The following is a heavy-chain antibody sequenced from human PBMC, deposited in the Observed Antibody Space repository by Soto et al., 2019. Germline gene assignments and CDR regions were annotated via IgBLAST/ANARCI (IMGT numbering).Heavy chain of an antibody. CDR2: IYCDDDK. D-gene: IGHD4-17*01. CDR1: GFSFSTSGMG. J-gene: IGHJ1*01. CDR3: AHSPPPTVTTSAEYFQH. V-gene: IGHV2-5*02. Sequence: QITLKESGPTLVKPTQTLTLTCTFSGFSFSTSGMGVGWIRQPPGKALEWLALIYCDDDKRYSPSLKSRLTVTKDNSRNQVVLTITNMDPVDTATYYCAHSPPPTVTTSAEYFQHWGQGTLVTVSS.